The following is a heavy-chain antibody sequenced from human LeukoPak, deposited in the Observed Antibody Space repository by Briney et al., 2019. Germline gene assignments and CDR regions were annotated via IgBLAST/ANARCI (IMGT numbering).Heavy chain of an antibody. CDR3: VRDKIVGATHFDY. CDR1: GFTFSDSY. J-gene: IGHJ4*02. CDR2: ISGSGHDI. V-gene: IGHV3-11*04. D-gene: IGHD1-26*01. Sequence: GGSLRLSCAASGFTFSDSYMTWVRQAPGKGVEWVAYISGSGHDINYSESAKGRFTISRDNAKNSLYLQMNSLRAEDTAVYYCVRDKIVGATHFDYWGQGTLVTVSS.